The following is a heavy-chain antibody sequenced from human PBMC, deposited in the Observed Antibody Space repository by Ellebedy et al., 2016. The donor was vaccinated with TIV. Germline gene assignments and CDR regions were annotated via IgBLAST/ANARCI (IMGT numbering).Heavy chain of an antibody. Sequence: PGGSLRLSCAASGFTFSCCAMSWVRQTPGKGLEWVSVISNIGDTTYADYVKGRFTISRDNSKDTLFLQMNSLRAEDTGVNYCAKLAGISSWYAEYWGQGTLVTVSS. CDR3: AKLAGISSWYAEY. CDR2: ISNIGDTT. V-gene: IGHV3-23*01. D-gene: IGHD6-13*01. CDR1: GFTFSCCA. J-gene: IGHJ4*02.